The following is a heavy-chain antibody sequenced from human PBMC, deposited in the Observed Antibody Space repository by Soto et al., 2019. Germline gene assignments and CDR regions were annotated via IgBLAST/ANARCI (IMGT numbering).Heavy chain of an antibody. CDR3: ARDVTAKVSGPSGRDY. D-gene: IGHD2-15*01. Sequence: QVQLVESGGGVVQPGRSLRLACEDSGFTFGSYGLHWVRQAPGKGLDWVAVISYDGNSKYYSDSVKGRFTISRDNSKRPSYLHRNSLRAEDTAVYYGARDVTAKVSGPSGRDYWGQGTLVTVSS. CDR2: ISYDGNSK. V-gene: IGHV3-30*03. J-gene: IGHJ4*02. CDR1: GFTFGSYG.